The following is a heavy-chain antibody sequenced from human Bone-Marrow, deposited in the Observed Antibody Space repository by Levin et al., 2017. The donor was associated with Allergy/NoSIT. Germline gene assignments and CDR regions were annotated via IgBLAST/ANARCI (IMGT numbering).Heavy chain of an antibody. D-gene: IGHD5-12*01. CDR3: AREGSLSNGGYDY. CDR1: GGSISSRSYY. Sequence: PSETLSLTCTVSGGSISSRSYYWGWIRQAPGKGLEWIGNIYYSGSTYYNPSLMSRVTISVDTSKNQFSLKLRSVTAADTAMYYCAREGSLSNGGYDYWGQGTLVTVSS. CDR2: IYYSGST. J-gene: IGHJ4*02. V-gene: IGHV4-39*02.